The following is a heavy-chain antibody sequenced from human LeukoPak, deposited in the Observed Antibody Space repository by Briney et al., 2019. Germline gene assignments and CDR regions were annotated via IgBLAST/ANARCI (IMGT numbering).Heavy chain of an antibody. Sequence: GGSLRLSCAASEFTFSSYSMNWVRQAPGKGLEWVSYISSSSSTIYYADSVKGRFTISRDNAKNSLYLQMNSLRAEDTAVYYCAKDTRGVLHYDSSGYYYQFDYWGQGTLVTVSS. CDR3: AKDTRGVLHYDSSGYYYQFDY. V-gene: IGHV3-48*01. J-gene: IGHJ4*02. CDR2: ISSSSSTI. D-gene: IGHD3-22*01. CDR1: EFTFSSYS.